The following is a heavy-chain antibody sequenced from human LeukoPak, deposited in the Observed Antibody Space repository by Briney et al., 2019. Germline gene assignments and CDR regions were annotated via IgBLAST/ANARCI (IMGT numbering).Heavy chain of an antibody. Sequence: GGSLRLSCAASGSTVSSNYMSWVRQAPGKGLEWVSVIYSGGSTYYADSVMGRFTISRDNSKNTLYLQMNSLRAEDTAVYYCARDRSGYYYVAPDALDYWGQGTLVTVSS. CDR3: ARDRSGYYYVAPDALDY. V-gene: IGHV3-66*01. J-gene: IGHJ4*02. D-gene: IGHD3-22*01. CDR2: IYSGGST. CDR1: GSTVSSNY.